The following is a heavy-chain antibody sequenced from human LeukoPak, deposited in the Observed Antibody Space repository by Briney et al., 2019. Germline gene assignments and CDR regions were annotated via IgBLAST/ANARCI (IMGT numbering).Heavy chain of an antibody. CDR2: ISAYNGNT. J-gene: IGHJ6*02. CDR1: GYTFTSYG. Sequence: ASVKASCKASGYTFTSYGISWVRQAPGQGLEWMGWISAYNGNTNYAQKLQGRVTMTTDTSTSTAYMELRSLRSDDTAVYYCARDSPYSSGWYVVNYYYYGMDVWGQGTTVTVSS. D-gene: IGHD6-19*01. CDR3: ARDSPYSSGWYVVNYYYYGMDV. V-gene: IGHV1-18*01.